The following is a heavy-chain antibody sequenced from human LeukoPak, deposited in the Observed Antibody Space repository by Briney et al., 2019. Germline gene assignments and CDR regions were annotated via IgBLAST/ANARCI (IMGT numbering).Heavy chain of an antibody. CDR3: SRDQGDYGSGTNYNMYYYYMDV. D-gene: IGHD3-10*01. J-gene: IGHJ6*03. CDR2: IYSSGSI. Sequence: SETLSLTCTVSGGSISSYYWSWIRQPAGKGLEWIGRIYSSGSINYNPSLKSRVTISVDKSKNQFSLKLSSVTAADTAVYHCSRDQGDYGSGTNYNMYYYYMDVWGKGTTVTVSS. CDR1: GGSISSYY. V-gene: IGHV4-4*07.